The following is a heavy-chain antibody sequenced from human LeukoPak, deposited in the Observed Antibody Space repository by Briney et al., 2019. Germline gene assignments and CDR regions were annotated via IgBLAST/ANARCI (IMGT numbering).Heavy chain of an antibody. CDR3: ASWRDTTVTTSDYFDY. Sequence: SETLSLTCAVYGGSFSSSSYYWGWIRQPPGKGLEWIGSTYYSGSTYYNPSLKSRVTISVDTSKNQFSLKLSSVTAADTAVYYCASWRDTTVTTSDYFDYWGQGTLVTVSS. CDR1: GGSFSSSSYY. D-gene: IGHD4-17*01. CDR2: TYYSGST. V-gene: IGHV4-39*01. J-gene: IGHJ4*02.